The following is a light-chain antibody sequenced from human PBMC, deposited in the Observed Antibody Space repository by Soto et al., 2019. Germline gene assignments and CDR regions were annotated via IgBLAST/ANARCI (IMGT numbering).Light chain of an antibody. V-gene: IGLV2-11*01. Sequence: QSVLTQPRSVSGSPGQSVTISCTGTSSDVGRYNYVSWYQHHPGKAPKLMIYDVSTRPSGVPDRFSGSKSGTTASLTISGLRAEVEVVFSSCSYAGTLYVSGTGT. J-gene: IGLJ1*01. CDR2: DVS. CDR1: SSDVGRYNY. CDR3: CSYAGTLYV.